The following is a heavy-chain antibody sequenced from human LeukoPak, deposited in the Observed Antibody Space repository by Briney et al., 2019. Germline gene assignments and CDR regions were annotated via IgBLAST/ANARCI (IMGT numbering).Heavy chain of an antibody. CDR3: ATTYHDFWSGYYPTDY. D-gene: IGHD3-3*01. CDR1: GGSFSGYY. Sequence: PSETLSLTCAVYGGSFSGYYWSWIRQPPGKGLEWIGEINHSGSTNYNPSLKSRVTISVDTSKNQFSLKLSSVTAADTAVYYCATTYHDFWSGYYPTDYWGQGTLFTVSS. V-gene: IGHV4-34*01. CDR2: INHSGST. J-gene: IGHJ4*02.